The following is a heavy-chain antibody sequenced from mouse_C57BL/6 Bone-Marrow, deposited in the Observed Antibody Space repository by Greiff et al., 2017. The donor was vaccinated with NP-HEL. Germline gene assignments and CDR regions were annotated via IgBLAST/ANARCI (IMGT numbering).Heavy chain of an antibody. D-gene: IGHD2-3*01. CDR3: ARPGLYDGYWAWFAY. J-gene: IGHJ3*01. CDR2: ISSGGSYT. V-gene: IGHV5-6*01. CDR1: GFTFSSYG. Sequence: EVQLVESGGDLVKPGGSLKLSCAASGFTFSSYGMSWVRQTPDKRLEWVATISSGGSYTYYPDSVKGRFTISRDNAKNTLYLQMSSLKSEDTAMYYCARPGLYDGYWAWFAYWGEGTLVTVSA.